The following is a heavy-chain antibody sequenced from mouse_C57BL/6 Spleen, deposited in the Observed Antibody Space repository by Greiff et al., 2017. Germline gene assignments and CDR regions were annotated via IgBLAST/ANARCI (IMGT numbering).Heavy chain of an antibody. Sequence: QVQLQQPGAELVKPGASVKLSCKASGYTFTSYWMQWVKQRPGQGLEWIGEIDPSDSYTNYNQKFKGKATLTVDTSSSTAYMQLSSLTSEDSAVYDCARGVDYGYDGGYWYFDVWGTGTTVTVSS. D-gene: IGHD2-2*01. CDR2: IDPSDSYT. CDR1: GYTFTSYW. J-gene: IGHJ1*03. CDR3: ARGVDYGYDGGYWYFDV. V-gene: IGHV1-50*01.